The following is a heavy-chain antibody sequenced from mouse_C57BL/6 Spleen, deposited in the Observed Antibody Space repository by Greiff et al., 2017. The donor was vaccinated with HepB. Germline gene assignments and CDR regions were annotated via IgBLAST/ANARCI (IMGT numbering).Heavy chain of an antibody. CDR2: IFPGSGST. CDR1: GCTFTDYY. CDR3: AREGVTREGGVMDY. Sequence: QVQLQQSGPELVKPGASVKISCKASGCTFTDYYINWVKQRPGQGLEWIGWIFPGSGSTYYNEKFKGKATLTVDKSSSTAYMLLRSLTSEDSAVYFGAREGVTREGGVMDYWGQGTSVTVSS. D-gene: IGHD2-2*01. J-gene: IGHJ4*01. V-gene: IGHV1-75*01.